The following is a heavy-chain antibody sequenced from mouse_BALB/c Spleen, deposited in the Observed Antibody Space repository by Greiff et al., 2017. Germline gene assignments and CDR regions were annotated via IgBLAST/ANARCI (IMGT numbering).Heavy chain of an antibody. J-gene: IGHJ3*01. CDR3: ARGGNSPFAY. CDR1: GYSFTSYW. D-gene: IGHD2-1*01. Sequence: QVQLQQSGPQLVRPGASVKISCKASGYSFTSYWMHWVKQRPGQGLEWIGMIDPSDSETRLNQKFKDKATLTVDKSSSTAYMQLSSPTSEDSAVYYCARGGNSPFAYWGQGTLVTVSA. CDR2: IDPSDSET. V-gene: IGHV1S127*01.